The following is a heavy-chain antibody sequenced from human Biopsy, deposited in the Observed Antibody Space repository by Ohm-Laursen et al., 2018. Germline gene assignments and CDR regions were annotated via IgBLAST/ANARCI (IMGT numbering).Heavy chain of an antibody. V-gene: IGHV1-69*04. J-gene: IGHJ3*01. CDR3: ATDARWDPSLDAFHV. Sequence: GSSVKVSCKASGATVTSYAISWVRQAPGQGLEWMGRIIPFTGATNYAQNFQGKVTISADKSPPTVYVELSTLKPDDTAVYYCATDARWDPSLDAFHVWGQGTQVTVS. CDR1: GATVTSYA. CDR2: IIPFTGAT. D-gene: IGHD1-26*01.